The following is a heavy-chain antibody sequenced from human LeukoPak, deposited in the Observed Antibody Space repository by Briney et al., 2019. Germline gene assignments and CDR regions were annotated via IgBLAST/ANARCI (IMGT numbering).Heavy chain of an antibody. V-gene: IGHV4-59*01. D-gene: IGHD5-12*01. CDR3: ARDGYSGSDAL. CDR1: SGSISTYY. CDR2: IYYSGST. J-gene: IGHJ4*02. Sequence: PSETLSLTCTVSSGSISTYYWSWIRQPPGKGLEWIGYIYYSGSTKYNPSLKSRVTLSIDTSKNQFSLKLSSVTAADTAVYYCARDGYSGSDALWGQGILVTVSS.